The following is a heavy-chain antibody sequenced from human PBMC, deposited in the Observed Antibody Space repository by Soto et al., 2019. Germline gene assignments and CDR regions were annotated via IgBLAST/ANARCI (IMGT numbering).Heavy chain of an antibody. CDR1: GFTFSAYA. Sequence: GGSLRLSCAASGFTFSAYAMGWVRQAPGKGLEWVSVVSSGGGTHYADSVKGRFTVSRDNSKNTLSLQMNSLRADDTAVYYCAKRRGAGGHFDYWGQGALVTVSS. CDR3: AKRRGAGGHFDY. J-gene: IGHJ4*02. CDR2: VSSGGGT. V-gene: IGHV3-23*01. D-gene: IGHD2-15*01.